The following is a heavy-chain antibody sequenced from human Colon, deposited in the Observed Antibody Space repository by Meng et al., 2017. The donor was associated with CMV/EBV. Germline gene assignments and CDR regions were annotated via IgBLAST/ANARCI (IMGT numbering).Heavy chain of an antibody. V-gene: IGHV3-21*01. CDR1: GFTFSSYS. J-gene: IGHJ5*02. Sequence: GESLKISCAASGFTFSSYSMNWVRQAPGKGLEWVSSISSSSSYIYYADSVKGRFTISRDNAKNSLCLQMNSLRAEDTAVYYCARVARRDYDFWSGYRTNWFDPWGQGTLVTVSS. D-gene: IGHD3-3*01. CDR2: ISSSSSYI. CDR3: ARVARRDYDFWSGYRTNWFDP.